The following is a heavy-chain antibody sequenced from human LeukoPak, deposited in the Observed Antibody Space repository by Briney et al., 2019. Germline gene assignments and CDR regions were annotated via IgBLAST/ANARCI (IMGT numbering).Heavy chain of an antibody. CDR2: ISYGGSNK. D-gene: IGHD3-22*01. CDR1: GFTFSSYG. Sequence: GRSQRLSCAASGFTFSSYGMHWVRQAPGKGLEWVAVISYGGSNKYYADSVKGRFTISRDNSKNTLYLQMNSLRAEDTAVYYCANHGDYYDSSAEGYFDYWGQGTLVTVSS. J-gene: IGHJ4*02. V-gene: IGHV3-30*18. CDR3: ANHGDYYDSSAEGYFDY.